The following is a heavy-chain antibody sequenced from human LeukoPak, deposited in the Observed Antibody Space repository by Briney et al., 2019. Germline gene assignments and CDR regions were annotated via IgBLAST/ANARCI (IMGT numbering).Heavy chain of an antibody. CDR3: AKANHATDYYDSSGYYDD. Sequence: PGGSLRLSCAASGFTFDDYAMHWVRQAPGKGLEWVSLISRDGGSTSYADSVKGRFTISRDNSKNTLYLQMNSLRAEDTAVYYCAKANHATDYYDSSGYYDDWGQGTLVTVSS. CDR2: ISRDGGST. J-gene: IGHJ4*02. V-gene: IGHV3-43*02. CDR1: GFTFDDYA. D-gene: IGHD3-22*01.